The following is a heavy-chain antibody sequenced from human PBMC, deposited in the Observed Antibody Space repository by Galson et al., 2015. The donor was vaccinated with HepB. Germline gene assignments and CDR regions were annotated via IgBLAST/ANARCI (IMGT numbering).Heavy chain of an antibody. Sequence: SVKVSCKASGYTFTSYGISWVRQAPGQGLEWMGWISAYNGNTNYAQKLQGRVTMTTDTSTSTAYMELRSLRPDDTAVYYCARGGYCSGGSCYSPKAYFQHWGQGTLVTVSS. D-gene: IGHD2-15*01. CDR2: ISAYNGNT. J-gene: IGHJ1*01. CDR3: ARGGYCSGGSCYSPKAYFQH. V-gene: IGHV1-18*04. CDR1: GYTFTSYG.